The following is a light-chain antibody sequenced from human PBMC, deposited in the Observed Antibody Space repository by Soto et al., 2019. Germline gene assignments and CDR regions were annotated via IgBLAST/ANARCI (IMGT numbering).Light chain of an antibody. Sequence: QSALTQPRSVSGSPGQSVTISCTGTSSDVGGYGFVSWYQQHPVKAPKLIIYDVTKRPSGVPDRFSGSKSGSTASLTISGLQAEDEADYYGCSYAGSYAWVFGGGTKLTVL. V-gene: IGLV2-11*01. CDR2: DVT. CDR3: CSYAGSYAWV. CDR1: SSDVGGYGF. J-gene: IGLJ3*02.